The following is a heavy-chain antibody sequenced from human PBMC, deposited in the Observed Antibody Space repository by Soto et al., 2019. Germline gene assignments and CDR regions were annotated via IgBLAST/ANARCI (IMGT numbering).Heavy chain of an antibody. CDR3: ARDTDYGGNSETPRPFDY. J-gene: IGHJ4*02. CDR2: ISSSSSTI. V-gene: IGHV3-48*02. CDR1: GFTFSSYS. Sequence: GGSLRLSCAASGFTFSSYSMNWVRQAPGKGLEWVSYISSSSSTIYYADSVKGRFTISRDNAKNSLYLQMNSLRDEDTAVYYCARDTDYGGNSETPRPFDYWGQGTLVTVSS. D-gene: IGHD4-17*01.